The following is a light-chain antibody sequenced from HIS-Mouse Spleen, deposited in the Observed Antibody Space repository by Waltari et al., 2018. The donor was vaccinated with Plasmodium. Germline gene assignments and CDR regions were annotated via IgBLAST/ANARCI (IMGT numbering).Light chain of an antibody. CDR3: QQYNNWSFT. J-gene: IGKJ3*01. Sequence: EIVMTQSPATLSVSPGERATLSCRASQSVSSNLAWYQQKPGQAPSLLIYGASTRATGIPARFSGSGSGTEFTLTISILQSEDFAVYYCQQYNNWSFTFGPGTKVAIK. V-gene: IGKV3-15*01. CDR2: GAS. CDR1: QSVSSN.